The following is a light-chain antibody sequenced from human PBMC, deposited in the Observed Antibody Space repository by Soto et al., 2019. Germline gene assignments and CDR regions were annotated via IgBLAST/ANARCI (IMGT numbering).Light chain of an antibody. CDR1: QSVSSN. CDR3: QQYGSSPLT. Sequence: ELVMTQSPATLSVSPGERATPSCTASQSVSSNLAWYQPKPGQAPRLLIYGASSRATGIPDRFSGSGSGTDFTLTISRLEPEDGAVDDCQQYGSSPLTFGGGTKVDIK. V-gene: IGKV3-20*01. J-gene: IGKJ4*01. CDR2: GAS.